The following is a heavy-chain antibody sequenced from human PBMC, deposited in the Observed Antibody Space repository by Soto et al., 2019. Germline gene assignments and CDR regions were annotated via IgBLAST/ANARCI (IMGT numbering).Heavy chain of an antibody. Sequence: QVQLVQSGAEVKKPGASVKVSCKASGYTFTSYGISWVRQAPGQGLECMGWISAYNGNTNYAQKLQGRVTMTTDTSTSTAYMELRSLRSDDTAVYYCARDEVSSGWYSSGYFDYWGQGTLVTVSS. D-gene: IGHD6-19*01. V-gene: IGHV1-18*01. CDR1: GYTFTSYG. J-gene: IGHJ4*02. CDR2: ISAYNGNT. CDR3: ARDEVSSGWYSSGYFDY.